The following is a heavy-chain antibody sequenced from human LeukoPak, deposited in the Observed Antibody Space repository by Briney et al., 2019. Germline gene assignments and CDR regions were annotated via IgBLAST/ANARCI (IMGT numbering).Heavy chain of an antibody. CDR3: ARVLAIVRGVIDY. CDR1: GFTFSTYG. D-gene: IGHD3-10*01. V-gene: IGHV3-66*01. J-gene: IGHJ4*02. CDR2: IYSGGST. Sequence: QPGGTLRLSCAASGFTFSTYGMSWVRQAPGKGLEWVSVIYSGGSTYYADFVKGRFTISRDNSKNTLYLQMNSLRAEDTAVYYCARVLAIVRGVIDYWGQGTLVTVSS.